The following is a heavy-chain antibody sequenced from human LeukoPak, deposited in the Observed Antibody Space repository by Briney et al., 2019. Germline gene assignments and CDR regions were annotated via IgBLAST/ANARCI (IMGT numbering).Heavy chain of an antibody. CDR3: ARDQEGFDY. CDR1: GYTFTSNY. V-gene: IGHV1-46*01. Sequence: ATVTVSFKASGYTFTSNYIHWVRQAPGQGLEWMGMIYPRDGSTSYAQKFQGRVTVTRDTSTSTVHMELSGLRSEDTAVYYCARDQEGFDYWGQGTLVTVSS. CDR2: IYPRDGST. J-gene: IGHJ4*02.